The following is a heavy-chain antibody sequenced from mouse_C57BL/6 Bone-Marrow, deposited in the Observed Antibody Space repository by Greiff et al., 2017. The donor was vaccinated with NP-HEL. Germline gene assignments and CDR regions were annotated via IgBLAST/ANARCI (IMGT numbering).Heavy chain of an antibody. CDR2: ISSGSSTI. J-gene: IGHJ1*03. D-gene: IGHD1-1*01. Sequence: EVKLMESGGGLVKPGGSLKLSCAATGFTFSDYGMHWVRQAPEKGLEWVAYISSGSSTIYYADTVKGRFTISRDNAKNTLFLQMTSLRSEDTAMYYCARRLCGSSPGVWGTGTTVTVSS. V-gene: IGHV5-17*01. CDR3: ARRLCGSSPGV. CDR1: GFTFSDYG.